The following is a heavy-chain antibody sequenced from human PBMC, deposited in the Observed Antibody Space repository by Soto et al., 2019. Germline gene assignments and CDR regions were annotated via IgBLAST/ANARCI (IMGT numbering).Heavy chain of an antibody. J-gene: IGHJ6*02. V-gene: IGHV3-23*01. CDR2: ISGSGGST. Sequence: PSGSLRLSGAASGFTDISYAIIRIHKAPVKGLECVSSISGSGGSTYYADSVKGRFTISRDNSKNTLYLQMNSLRAEDTAVYYCAKDIIRGVAAAGTSVWGPYYYAGRDVWGQGTTVPVSS. D-gene: IGHD6-13*01. CDR3: AKDIIRGVAAAGTSVWGPYYYAGRDV. CDR1: GFTDISYA.